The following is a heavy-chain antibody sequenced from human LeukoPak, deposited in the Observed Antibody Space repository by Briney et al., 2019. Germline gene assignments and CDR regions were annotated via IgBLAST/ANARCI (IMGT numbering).Heavy chain of an antibody. V-gene: IGHV1-18*01. CDR3: ARGSSPRDYEDPTRFDP. J-gene: IGHJ5*02. CDR1: GYTFTSYG. Sequence: ASVKVSCKASGYTFTSYGISWVRQAPGQGLEWMGWISAYNGNTNYAQKLQGRVTMTTDTSTSTAYMELRSLRSDDTAVYYCARGSSPRDYEDPTRFDPWGQGTLVTVSS. CDR2: ISAYNGNT. D-gene: IGHD4-17*01.